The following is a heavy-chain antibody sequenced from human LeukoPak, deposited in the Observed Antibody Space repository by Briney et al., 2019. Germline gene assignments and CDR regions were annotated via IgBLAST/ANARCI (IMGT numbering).Heavy chain of an antibody. J-gene: IGHJ4*02. CDR3: AKDVNYYDSFMNY. D-gene: IGHD3-22*01. Sequence: PGGSLRLSCAASGFTVSSNYMSWVRQAPGKGLEWVSVIYSGGSTYYADSVKGRFTISRDNAKNSLYLQMNSLRAEDTALYYCAKDVNYYDSFMNYWGQGTLVTVSS. V-gene: IGHV3-53*05. CDR1: GFTVSSNY. CDR2: IYSGGST.